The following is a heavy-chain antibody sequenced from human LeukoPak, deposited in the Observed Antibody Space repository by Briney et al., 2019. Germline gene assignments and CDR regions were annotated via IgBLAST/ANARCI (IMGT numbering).Heavy chain of an antibody. CDR1: GGSISSSSYY. CDR3: ARDADSSGYIIQDY. CDR2: IYYSGST. D-gene: IGHD3-22*01. J-gene: IGHJ4*02. Sequence: SETLSLTCTVSGGSISSSSYYWGWIRQPPGKGLEWIGSIYYSGSTYYNPSLKSRVTTSVDTSKNQFSLKLSSVTAADTAVYYCARDADSSGYIIQDYWGQGTLVTVSS. V-gene: IGHV4-39*07.